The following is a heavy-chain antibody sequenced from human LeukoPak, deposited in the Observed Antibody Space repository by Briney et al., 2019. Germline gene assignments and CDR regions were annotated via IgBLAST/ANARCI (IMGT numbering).Heavy chain of an antibody. Sequence: ASVKVSCKASGYTFTSYDINWVRQATGQGLEWMGWMNPNSGNTGYAQKFQGRVTMTRNTSISPAYMERSSLRSEDTAVYYCARNPSKYSRNYYFDSWGQGTLVTVSS. CDR3: ARNPSKYSRNYYFDS. V-gene: IGHV1-8*01. CDR1: GYTFTSYD. J-gene: IGHJ4*02. CDR2: MNPNSGNT. D-gene: IGHD6-6*01.